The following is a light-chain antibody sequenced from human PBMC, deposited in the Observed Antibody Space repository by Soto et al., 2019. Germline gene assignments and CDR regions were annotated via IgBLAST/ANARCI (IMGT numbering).Light chain of an antibody. J-gene: IGKJ1*01. Sequence: DIQMTQSPSTLSASVGDRVTITCRASQSISTWLAWYQQKPGKAPKLLIYKQSSLESGVPSRFSVRGSGTEFNLTLSSLQPDDFATYYCQQSNSYWTFGQGTQGEIK. CDR2: KQS. CDR1: QSISTW. V-gene: IGKV1-5*03. CDR3: QQSNSYWT.